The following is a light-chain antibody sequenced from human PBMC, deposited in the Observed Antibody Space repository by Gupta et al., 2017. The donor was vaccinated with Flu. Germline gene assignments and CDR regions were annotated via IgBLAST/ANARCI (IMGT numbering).Light chain of an antibody. CDR3: HVSDSSSDHGV. CDR2: DDR. J-gene: IGLJ3*02. V-gene: IGLV3-21*02. CDR1: NIGSKS. Sequence: SSVLTLPLSVSVAPGQTARITRGGNNIGSKSVHWYQQKPVHAPVLVVYDDRNRPSGRPERFSGSKSENTATLSISRVEAGDEADYYCHVSDSSSDHGVFGGGTKLTVL.